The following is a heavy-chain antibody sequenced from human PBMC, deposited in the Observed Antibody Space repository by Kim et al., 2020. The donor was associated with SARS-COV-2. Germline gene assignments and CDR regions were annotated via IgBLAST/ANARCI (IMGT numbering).Heavy chain of an antibody. CDR2: IDPNTGGT. Sequence: ASVKVSCEASGYQFTGHHIHWVRQAPGQGLEWMGWIDPNTGGTNYAQKFQGRVTMTRDTSSNTAYMDLISLRSDDTAVYYCARGDRSGWLSLDSWGQGTL. V-gene: IGHV1-2*02. CDR3: ARGDRSGWLSLDS. J-gene: IGHJ4*02. CDR1: GYQFTGHH. D-gene: IGHD6-19*01.